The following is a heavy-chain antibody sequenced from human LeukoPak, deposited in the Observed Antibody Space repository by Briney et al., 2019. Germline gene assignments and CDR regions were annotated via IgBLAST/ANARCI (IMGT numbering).Heavy chain of an antibody. CDR2: IYYSGST. V-gene: IGHV4-39*07. Sequence: PSETLSLTCTVSGGSISSSSYYWGWIRQPPGKGLEWIGSIYYSGSTYYNPSLKSRVTISLDTSKNQFSLKLTSVTAADTAVYYCARRSSGWYRYDYWGQGTLVTVSS. CDR1: GGSISSSSYY. J-gene: IGHJ4*02. CDR3: ARRSSGWYRYDY. D-gene: IGHD6-19*01.